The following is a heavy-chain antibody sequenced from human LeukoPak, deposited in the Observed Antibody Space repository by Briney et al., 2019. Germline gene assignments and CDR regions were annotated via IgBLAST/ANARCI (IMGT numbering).Heavy chain of an antibody. CDR3: GRDEVGATTEFDS. Sequence: PGGSLRLSCAASGFTFSSYWMSWVRQAPGKGLEWVSYISPSGDNIFYADSVKGRFTISRDNAKNSLYPQMNSLRAEDTAVYYCGRDEVGATTEFDSWGQGTLVTVSS. CDR1: GFTFSSYW. D-gene: IGHD1-26*01. V-gene: IGHV3-48*03. CDR2: ISPSGDNI. J-gene: IGHJ4*02.